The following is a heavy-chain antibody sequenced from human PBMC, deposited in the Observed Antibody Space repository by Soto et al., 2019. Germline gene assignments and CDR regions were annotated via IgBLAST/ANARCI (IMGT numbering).Heavy chain of an antibody. CDR1: GGSISSSNW. V-gene: IGHV4-4*02. J-gene: IGHJ6*02. CDR2: IYHSGST. Sequence: SETLSLTCAVSGGSISSSNWWSWVRQPPGKGLEWIGEIYHSGSTNYNPSLKSRVTISVDKSKNQFSLKLSSVTAADTAVYYCARARELVYYYYYGMDVWGQGTTVTVSS. CDR3: ARARELVYYYYYGMDV. D-gene: IGHD1-1*01.